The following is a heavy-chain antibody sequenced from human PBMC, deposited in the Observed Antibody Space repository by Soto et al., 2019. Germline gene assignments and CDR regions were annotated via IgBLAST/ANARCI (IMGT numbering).Heavy chain of an antibody. V-gene: IGHV3-30*18. Sequence: GGSLTLSCEASGSNFSHHAMHWVRQAPGKGLEWLAITSSEGSNKYSANPVKDPFTIARDNSKRMLCLQMNGLGPEDCAVYYCAKAGAGVVAARVIDSWGQGTPVTVSS. J-gene: IGHJ4*02. D-gene: IGHD2-15*01. CDR3: AKAGAGVVAARVIDS. CDR1: GSNFSHHA. CDR2: TSSEGSNK.